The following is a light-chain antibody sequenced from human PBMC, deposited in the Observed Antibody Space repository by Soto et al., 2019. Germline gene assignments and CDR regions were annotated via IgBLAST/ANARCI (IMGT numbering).Light chain of an antibody. Sequence: DIQMTQSPSTLSASVGDRVTITCRASQSISIWLAWYQQKPGKAPKLLIYKASSLESGVPSRLSGSGSVTEFTLTISRLQPDDFASYYCQQYNSYSGTFGQGTKVEIK. V-gene: IGKV1-5*03. CDR2: KAS. CDR1: QSISIW. J-gene: IGKJ1*01. CDR3: QQYNSYSGT.